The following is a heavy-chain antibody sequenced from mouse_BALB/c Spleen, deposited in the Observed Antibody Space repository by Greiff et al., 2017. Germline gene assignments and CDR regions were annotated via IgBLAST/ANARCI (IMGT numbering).Heavy chain of an antibody. J-gene: IGHJ3*01. D-gene: IGHD2-4*01. V-gene: IGHV1-69*02. Sequence: VQLQQPGAELVKPGASVKLSCKASGYTFTSYWMHWVKQRPGQGLEWIGEIDPSDSYTNYNQKFKGKATLTVDKSSSTAYMQLSSLTSEDSAVYYCARAGLRQGFAYWGQGTLVTVSA. CDR2: IDPSDSYT. CDR3: ARAGLRQGFAY. CDR1: GYTFTSYW.